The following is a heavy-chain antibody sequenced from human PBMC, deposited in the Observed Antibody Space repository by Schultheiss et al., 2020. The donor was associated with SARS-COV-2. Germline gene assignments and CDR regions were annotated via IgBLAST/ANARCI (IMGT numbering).Heavy chain of an antibody. V-gene: IGHV3-30*03. D-gene: IGHD3-22*01. CDR1: GFTFSSYG. J-gene: IGHJ6*02. CDR2: ISYDGSNK. Sequence: GGSLRLSCAASGFTFSSYGMHWVRQAPGKGLEWVAVISYDGSNKYYADSVKGRFTMSRDNSKNTLYLQMNSLSAEDTAVYYCARNFDTSGYYSRDYYYYYGMDVWGQGTTVTVSS. CDR3: ARNFDTSGYYSRDYYYYYGMDV.